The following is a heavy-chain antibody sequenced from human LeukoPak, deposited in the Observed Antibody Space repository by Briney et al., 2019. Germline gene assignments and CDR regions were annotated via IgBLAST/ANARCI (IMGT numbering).Heavy chain of an antibody. V-gene: IGHV3-30*18. D-gene: IGHD3-16*01. J-gene: IGHJ6*02. CDR2: ISYDGSNK. CDR1: GFTFSSYG. CDR3: AKEMLVTTQYYYYYYGMDV. Sequence: GGSLRLSCAASGFTFSSYGMHWVRQAPGKGLEWVAVISYDGSNKYYADSVKGRFTISRDNSKNTLYLQMNSLRAEDTAVYYCAKEMLVTTQYYYYYYGMDVWGQGTTVTVSS.